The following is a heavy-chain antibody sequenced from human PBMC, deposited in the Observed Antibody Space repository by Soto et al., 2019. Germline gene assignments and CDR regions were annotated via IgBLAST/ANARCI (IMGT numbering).Heavy chain of an antibody. Sequence: QVQLVESGGGVVQPGRSLRLSCAASGFTFSSYGMHWVRQAPGKGLEWVAVIWYDGSNKYYADSVKGRFTISRDNSKNTLYLQMNSLRAEDTAVYYCARDSHDLKAGDYYYYMAVWGKGTTVTVSS. CDR1: GFTFSSYG. CDR2: IWYDGSNK. V-gene: IGHV3-33*01. CDR3: ARDSHDLKAGDYYYYMAV. D-gene: IGHD3-3*01. J-gene: IGHJ6*03.